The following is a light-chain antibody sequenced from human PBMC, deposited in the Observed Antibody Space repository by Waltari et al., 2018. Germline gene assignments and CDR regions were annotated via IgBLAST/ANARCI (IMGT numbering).Light chain of an antibody. CDR3: SCRDSGARL. J-gene: IGLJ3*02. CDR2: AKD. V-gene: IGLV3-19*01. CDR1: RVSTSF. Sequence: SSELTQDPAVSVALGQTVRITCQGERVSTSFASWYQQKPGLAPLLILYAKDNRPSGIPARFSGSSSGNTASLTIAGAQAEDEADYYCSCRDSGARLFGGGTKLTVL.